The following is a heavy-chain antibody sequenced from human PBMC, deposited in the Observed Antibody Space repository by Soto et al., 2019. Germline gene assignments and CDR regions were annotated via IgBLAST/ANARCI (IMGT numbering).Heavy chain of an antibody. D-gene: IGHD2-15*01. J-gene: IGHJ6*02. Sequence: QVQLQQWGAGLLKPSETLSLNCAVYGGSFSGYYWRWIRQPPGKGLEWIGEINHRGSINYNPSLKGRVTMSVNTSKNQFSLKLNSVTVADTAVFYCAIGSRIRIPAASGRDYYYHGLDVWGQGTAVTVSS. CDR1: GGSFSGYY. V-gene: IGHV4-34*01. CDR2: INHRGSI. CDR3: AIGSRIRIPAASGRDYYYHGLDV.